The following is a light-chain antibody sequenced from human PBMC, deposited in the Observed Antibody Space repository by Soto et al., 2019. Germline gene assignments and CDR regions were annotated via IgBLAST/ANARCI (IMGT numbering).Light chain of an antibody. J-gene: IGLJ1*01. CDR3: RSYTNINTRACV. Sequence: QSALTQPASVSGSPGQSITISCTGTSGDIGSYNRVSWYQQHPGKAPKLIIYEVTDRPSGASNRFSGSKSGNTASLTISGLQAEDEAEYYCRSYTNINTRACVFGTGTRSPS. CDR2: EVT. CDR1: SGDIGSYNR. V-gene: IGLV2-14*01.